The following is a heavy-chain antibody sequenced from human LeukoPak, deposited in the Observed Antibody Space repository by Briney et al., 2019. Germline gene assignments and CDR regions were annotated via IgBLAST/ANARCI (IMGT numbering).Heavy chain of an antibody. CDR1: GGSFSGYY. CDR3: ARRGGSYSFRY. V-gene: IGHV4-34*01. Sequence: SETLSLTCAVYGGSFSGYYWSWIRQPPGKGLEWIGEINHSGSTNYNPSLKSRVTISVDTSKNQFSLKLSSVTAADTAVYYRARRGGSYSFRYWGQGTLVTVSS. J-gene: IGHJ4*02. D-gene: IGHD1-26*01. CDR2: INHSGST.